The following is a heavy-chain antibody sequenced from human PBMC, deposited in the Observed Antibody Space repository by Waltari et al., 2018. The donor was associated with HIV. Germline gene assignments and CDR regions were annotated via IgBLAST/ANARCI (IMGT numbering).Heavy chain of an antibody. Sequence: EVQLVESGGGLVQPGGSLRLSCAASGLTFSTYWMHWVRKDPGKGLLWDTRINTDGSSTSYVDSVKGRFTISRDNAKNTLYLQMNSRRAEDTAVYYCAGTIMAREAFEIWGQGTMVTVSS. D-gene: IGHD5-12*01. CDR1: GLTFSTYW. V-gene: IGHV3-74*01. CDR3: AGTIMAREAFEI. J-gene: IGHJ3*02. CDR2: INTDGSST.